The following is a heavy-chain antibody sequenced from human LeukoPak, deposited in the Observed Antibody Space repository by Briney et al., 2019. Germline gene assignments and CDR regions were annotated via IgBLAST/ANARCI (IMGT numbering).Heavy chain of an antibody. J-gene: IGHJ3*02. Sequence: SETLSLTCAVHGGSFSGYYWSWIRQPPGKGLEWIGEINHSGSTNYNPSLKSRVTISVDTSKNQFSLKLSSVTAADTAVYYCARTGPDYYVDAFDIWGQGTMVTVSS. CDR3: ARTGPDYYVDAFDI. CDR1: GGSFSGYY. CDR2: INHSGST. D-gene: IGHD3-10*02. V-gene: IGHV4-34*01.